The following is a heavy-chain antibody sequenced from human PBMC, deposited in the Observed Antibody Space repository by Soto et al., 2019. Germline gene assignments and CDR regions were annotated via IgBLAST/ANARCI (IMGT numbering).Heavy chain of an antibody. J-gene: IGHJ3*02. Sequence: GSGPTLGNPPQTLTLTCPFSGFSLRPRGIGVSWIRQPPGKALVWLVLIDWDDDKYYSTSLKTRLTISKDTSKNQVVLTMTNLDPVDTASYYCARSKVNSGTPGAFDIWGQGTMVTVSS. CDR3: ARSKVNSGTPGAFDI. CDR2: IDWDDDK. D-gene: IGHD1-1*01. V-gene: IGHV2-70*01. CDR1: GFSLRPRGIG.